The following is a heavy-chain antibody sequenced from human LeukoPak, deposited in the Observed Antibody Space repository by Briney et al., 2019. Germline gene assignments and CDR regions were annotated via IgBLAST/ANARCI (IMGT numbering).Heavy chain of an antibody. V-gene: IGHV3-30*02. CDR2: IRYDGSNK. CDR3: AKAEAFIVVVPAAPAAFDY. Sequence: GGSLRLSCAASGFTFSSYGMHWVRQAPGKGLEWVAFIRYDGSNKYYADSVKGRFTISRDNSKNTLYLQMNSLRAEDTAAYYCAKAEAFIVVVPAAPAAFDYWGQGTLVTVSS. J-gene: IGHJ4*02. CDR1: GFTFSSYG. D-gene: IGHD2-2*01.